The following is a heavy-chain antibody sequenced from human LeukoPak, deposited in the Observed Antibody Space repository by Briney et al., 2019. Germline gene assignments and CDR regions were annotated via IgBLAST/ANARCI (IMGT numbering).Heavy chain of an antibody. CDR2: IHYSGSS. J-gene: IGHJ5*01. CDR3: ALAPNSNWFDF. Sequence: SGPTLVKPSETLSLTCTVSGDSTSNFYWNWIRQSPGKGLEWIGNIHYSGSSVYNPSLKSRVTISIDTSRRQFFLKLNSVTAADTAVYFCALAPNSNWFDFGGPGTLVTVSS. V-gene: IGHV4-59*03. D-gene: IGHD2-8*01. CDR1: GDSTSNFY.